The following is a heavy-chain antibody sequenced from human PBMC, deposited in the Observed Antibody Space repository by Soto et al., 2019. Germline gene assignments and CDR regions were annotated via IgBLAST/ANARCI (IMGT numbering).Heavy chain of an antibody. D-gene: IGHD7-27*01. Sequence: PSETLSLTCSVSGASISRGAYYWTWIRQHPGKGLEWIGNIYYSGSAYYNPSLKSRITISVDTSKNQFSLKLSFVTAADSAVYYCARGVLANWGPENWFDPWGQGTLVTVSS. J-gene: IGHJ5*02. CDR1: GASISRGAYY. CDR3: ARGVLANWGPENWFDP. V-gene: IGHV4-31*03. CDR2: IYYSGSA.